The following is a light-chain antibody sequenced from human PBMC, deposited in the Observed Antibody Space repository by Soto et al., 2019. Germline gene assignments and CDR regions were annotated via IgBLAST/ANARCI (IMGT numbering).Light chain of an antibody. Sequence: QSALTQPRSVSGSPGQSVTISCTGTSSDVGGFTYISWYQQHPGKVPRLIIYDVTKRPSGVPDRFSGSKSGITASLTVSGLQAEDEADYYCCSYAGSSSWVFGGGTKLTVL. J-gene: IGLJ3*02. V-gene: IGLV2-11*01. CDR3: CSYAGSSSWV. CDR2: DVT. CDR1: SSDVGGFTY.